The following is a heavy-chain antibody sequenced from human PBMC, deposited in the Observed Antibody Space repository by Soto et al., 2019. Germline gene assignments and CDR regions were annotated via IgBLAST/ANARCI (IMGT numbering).Heavy chain of an antibody. CDR2: ISSSSSYI. J-gene: IGHJ6*02. V-gene: IGHV3-21*05. CDR3: ARVFVTPGMDV. CDR1: GFTFSRFE. Sequence: PGGSLRLSCAASGFTFSRFELHWVRQAPGKGLEWISYISSSSSYIYYADSVKGRFTISRDNAKNSLYLQMNSLRAEDTAVYYCARVFVTPGMDVWGQGTTVTVSS. D-gene: IGHD3-16*02.